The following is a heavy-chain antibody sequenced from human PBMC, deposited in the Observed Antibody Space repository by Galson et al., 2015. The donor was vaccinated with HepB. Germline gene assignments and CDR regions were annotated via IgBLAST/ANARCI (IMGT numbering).Heavy chain of an antibody. Sequence: SLRLSCAASGFTFSTYGMHWVRQAPGKGLEWVAIIWYDGSNKYYTDSVKGRFTMSRDNSKNTLYLQMNSLRAEDTAVYYCARDPRSTLGYSSGWFDYWGQGTLVTVSS. J-gene: IGHJ4*02. CDR1: GFTFSTYG. CDR2: IWYDGSNK. V-gene: IGHV3-33*01. D-gene: IGHD6-19*01. CDR3: ARDPRSTLGYSSGWFDY.